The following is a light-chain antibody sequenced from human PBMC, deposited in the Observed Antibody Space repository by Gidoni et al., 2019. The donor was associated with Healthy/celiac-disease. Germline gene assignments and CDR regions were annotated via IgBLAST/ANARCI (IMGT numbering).Light chain of an antibody. CDR2: AAS. CDR1: QSISSY. J-gene: IGKJ1*01. V-gene: IGKV1-39*01. CDR3: QQSYSTPWT. Sequence: IQMTQSPSSLSASVGDSVTITCRASQSISSYLNWYQQKPGKAPKLLIYAASSLQSGVPSRFSGSGSGTDFILTISSLHPEYFAYYYCQQSYSTPWTFGQGTKVEIK.